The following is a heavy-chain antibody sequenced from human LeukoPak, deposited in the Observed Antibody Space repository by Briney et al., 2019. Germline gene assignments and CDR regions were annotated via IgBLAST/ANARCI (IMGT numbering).Heavy chain of an antibody. D-gene: IGHD1-1*01. CDR2: IRYDGSTK. CDR3: VKDCLEGRLDP. Sequence: GGSLRLSCAASGFSFSNYGMHWVRQSPGKGLEWLSFIRYDGSTKSYADSVKGRFTVSRDNSKNTLYLQMDSLRADDMAVYYCVKDCLEGRLDPWGQGTLVTVSS. CDR1: GFSFSNYG. J-gene: IGHJ5*02. V-gene: IGHV3-30*02.